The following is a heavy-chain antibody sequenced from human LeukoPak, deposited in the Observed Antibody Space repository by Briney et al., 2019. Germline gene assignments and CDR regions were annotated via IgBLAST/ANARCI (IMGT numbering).Heavy chain of an antibody. D-gene: IGHD4-17*01. J-gene: IGHJ5*02. Sequence: PGGSLRLSCAASGFTFHEYVMSWVGQAPWKGLEWVSGINWKGGSTGYADSVQGRFTISRDNAKKSLYLQMNSLRAEDTALYYCAGAVEGGDYATWFDPWGQGTLVTVSS. CDR1: GFTFHEYV. CDR2: INWKGGST. CDR3: AGAVEGGDYATWFDP. V-gene: IGHV3-20*04.